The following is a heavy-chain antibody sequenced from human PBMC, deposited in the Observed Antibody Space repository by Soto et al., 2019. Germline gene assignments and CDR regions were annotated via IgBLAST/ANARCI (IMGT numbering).Heavy chain of an antibody. CDR1: GERLKISA. Sequence: GGSMELARAACGERLKISAVAWARQATGKGLEWVSAISGSGGSTYYADSVKGRFTISIDNSKNTLYLQMNSLRAEDTAVYSGAKKRHMGMVAVSWGKGSLV. V-gene: IGHV3-23*01. J-gene: IGHJ1*01. D-gene: IGHD2-15*01. CDR3: AKKRHMGMVAVS. CDR2: ISGSGGST.